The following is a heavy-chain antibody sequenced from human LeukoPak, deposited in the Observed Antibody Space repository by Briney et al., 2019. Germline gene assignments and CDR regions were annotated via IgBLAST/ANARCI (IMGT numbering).Heavy chain of an antibody. CDR3: ARGLGPLLWFGGDYYYYMDV. CDR2: INPNRGST. Sequence: ASVKVSCKASGYTFTSYYMYWVRQAPGQGLEWMGIINPNRGSTSYAQKFQGRVTMTRDMSTSTVYMELSSLRSEDTAVYYCARGLGPLLWFGGDYYYYMDVWGKGTTVTVSS. J-gene: IGHJ6*03. D-gene: IGHD3-10*01. CDR1: GYTFTSYY. V-gene: IGHV1-46*01.